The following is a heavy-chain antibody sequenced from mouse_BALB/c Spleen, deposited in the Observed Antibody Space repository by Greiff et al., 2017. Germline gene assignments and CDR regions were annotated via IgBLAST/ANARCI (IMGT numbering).Heavy chain of an antibody. Sequence: DVKLVESGGGLVQPGGSLRLSCATSGFTFTDYYMSWVRQPPGKALEWLGFIRNKANGYTTEYSASVKGRFTISRDNSQSILYLQMNTLRAEDSATYYCARDMGYFDYWGQGTTLTVSS. CDR2: IRNKANGYTT. V-gene: IGHV7-3*02. CDR3: ARDMGYFDY. J-gene: IGHJ2*01. CDR1: GFTFTDYY.